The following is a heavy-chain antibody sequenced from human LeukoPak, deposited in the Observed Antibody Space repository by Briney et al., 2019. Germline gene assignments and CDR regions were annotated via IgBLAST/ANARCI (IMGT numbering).Heavy chain of an antibody. V-gene: IGHV3-7*01. Sequence: GGSLRLSCAASGFTFSSYWMSWVRQAPGKGLEWVANIKQDGSEKYYVDSVKGRFTISRDNAKNSLYLQMNSLRAEDTAVYYCSGGYYDSSGYYYYYGMDVWGQGTTVTVSS. CDR1: GFTFSSYW. J-gene: IGHJ6*02. CDR3: SGGYYDSSGYYYYYGMDV. D-gene: IGHD3-22*01. CDR2: IKQDGSEK.